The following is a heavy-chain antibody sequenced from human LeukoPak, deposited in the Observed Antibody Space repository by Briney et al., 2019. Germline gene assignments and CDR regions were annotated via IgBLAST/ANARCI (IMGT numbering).Heavy chain of an antibody. V-gene: IGHV3-30*02. CDR3: AKDLNAYYDFWSGLIDY. D-gene: IGHD3-3*01. CDR2: IRYDGSNK. Sequence: GGSLGLSCAASGFTFSSYGMHWVRQAPGKGLEWVAFIRYDGSNKYYADSVKGRFTISRDNSKNTLYLQMNSLRAEDTAVYYCAKDLNAYYDFWSGLIDYWGQGTLVTVSS. CDR1: GFTFSSYG. J-gene: IGHJ4*02.